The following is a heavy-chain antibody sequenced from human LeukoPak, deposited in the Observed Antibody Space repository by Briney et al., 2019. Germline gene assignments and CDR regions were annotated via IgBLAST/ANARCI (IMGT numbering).Heavy chain of an antibody. V-gene: IGHV3-23*01. Sequence: TGGSLRLSCAASGVTFSSYARTWVRQAPGKGLEWISAISGSAYSTSYADSVRGRFTISRDNYKNTLYMQMNSLRAEDTAIYSCARNTSGFKLGAAFDIWGQGTMVTVSS. CDR2: ISGSAYST. CDR3: ARNTSGFKLGAAFDI. CDR1: GVTFSSYA. J-gene: IGHJ3*02. D-gene: IGHD3-22*01.